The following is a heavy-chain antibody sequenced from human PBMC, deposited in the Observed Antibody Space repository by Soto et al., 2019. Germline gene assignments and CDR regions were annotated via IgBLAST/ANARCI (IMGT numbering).Heavy chain of an antibody. CDR1: GGSISSYY. V-gene: IGHV4-59*01. J-gene: IGHJ5*02. CDR2: IYYSGST. Sequence: SETLSLTCTVSGGSISSYYWSWIRQPPGKGLEWIGYIYYSGSTNYNPSLKSRVTISVDTSKNQFSLKLSSVTAADTAVYYCARDRPPYLAPWGQGPLVTVSS. D-gene: IGHD3-10*01. CDR3: ARDRPPYLAP.